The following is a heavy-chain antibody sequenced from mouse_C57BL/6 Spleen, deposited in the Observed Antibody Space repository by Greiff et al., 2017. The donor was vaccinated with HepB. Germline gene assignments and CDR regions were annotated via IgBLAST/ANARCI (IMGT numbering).Heavy chain of an antibody. Sequence: QVQLQQPGAELVRPGSSVKLSCKASGYTFTSYWMDWVKQRPGQGLEWIGNIYPSDSETHYNQKFKDKATLTVDKSSSTAYMQLSSLTSEDSAVYYCASESWGNWGFDYWGQGTTLTVSS. J-gene: IGHJ2*01. CDR1: GYTFTSYW. D-gene: IGHD4-1*01. CDR2: IYPSDSET. CDR3: ASESWGNWGFDY. V-gene: IGHV1-61*01.